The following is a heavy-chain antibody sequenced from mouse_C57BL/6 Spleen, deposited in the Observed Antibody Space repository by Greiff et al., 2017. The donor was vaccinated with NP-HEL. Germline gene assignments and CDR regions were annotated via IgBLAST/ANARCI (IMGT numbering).Heavy chain of an antibody. CDR3: ARNPLYGSSFWFAY. D-gene: IGHD1-1*01. V-gene: IGHV2-2*01. J-gene: IGHJ3*01. Sequence: QVQLQQSGPGLVQPSQSLSITCTVSGFSLTSYGVHWVRQSPGKGLEWLGVIWSGGSTDYNAAFTSRLSISKDNSKSQVFFKMNSLQADDTAIYYCARNPLYGSSFWFAYWGQGTLVTVSA. CDR1: GFSLTSYG. CDR2: IWSGGST.